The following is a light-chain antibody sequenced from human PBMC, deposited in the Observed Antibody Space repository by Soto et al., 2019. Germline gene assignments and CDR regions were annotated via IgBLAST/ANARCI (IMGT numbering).Light chain of an antibody. CDR3: QRYNNWPRT. CDR2: GAS. J-gene: IGKJ1*01. Sequence: EIAMTQSPAALSVSPGERVTLSCRASQSVSSNLAWYQQKPGQAPRLLIYGASTRATGIPARFSGSGSRTEFTLTISSLQSEDFVVYYCQRYNNWPRTFGQGTKV. V-gene: IGKV3-15*01. CDR1: QSVSSN.